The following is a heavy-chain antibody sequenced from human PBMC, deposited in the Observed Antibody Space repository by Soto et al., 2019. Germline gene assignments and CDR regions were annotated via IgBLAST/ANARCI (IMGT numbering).Heavy chain of an antibody. CDR2: IRSKANSYAT. Sequence: EVQLVESGGGLVQPGGSLKLSCAASGFTFSGSTMHWVRQASGKGLEWVGRIRSKANSYATVYAASVKGRFTISRDDSKNTAYLQTNSLKIEDTAVYYCTRHPADSGNLFDYWGQGTLVTVSS. D-gene: IGHD4-4*01. V-gene: IGHV3-73*01. CDR3: TRHPADSGNLFDY. CDR1: GFTFSGST. J-gene: IGHJ4*02.